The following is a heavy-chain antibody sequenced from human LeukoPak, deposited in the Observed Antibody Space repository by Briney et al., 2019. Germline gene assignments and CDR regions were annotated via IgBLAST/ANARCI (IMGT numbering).Heavy chain of an antibody. Sequence: GGSLRLSCAASRFTFSVYEMIWVRQAPGKGLEWVSYISSNGRTIYYADSVKGRFTISRDNAKNSLYLQMNSLRAEDTAVYYCARTLFGAAAGWGRGTLVTVSS. CDR2: ISSNGRTI. CDR1: RFTFSVYE. CDR3: ARTLFGAAAG. J-gene: IGHJ4*02. V-gene: IGHV3-48*03. D-gene: IGHD3-3*01.